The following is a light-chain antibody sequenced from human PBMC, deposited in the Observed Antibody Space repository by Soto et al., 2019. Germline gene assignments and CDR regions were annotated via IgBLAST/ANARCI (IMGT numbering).Light chain of an antibody. CDR2: AAT. V-gene: IGKV1-6*01. CDR3: LLDYNYPWT. Sequence: AIQLTQSPSSLSASVGDRVTIPCRASTGIRTDLSWYQQKPGKVPKVLIYAATSLHSGVPSRFSGSGSVTAFTLAISSLQSVDFAVYYCLLDYNYPWTFGQGNKVDI. CDR1: TGIRTD. J-gene: IGKJ1*01.